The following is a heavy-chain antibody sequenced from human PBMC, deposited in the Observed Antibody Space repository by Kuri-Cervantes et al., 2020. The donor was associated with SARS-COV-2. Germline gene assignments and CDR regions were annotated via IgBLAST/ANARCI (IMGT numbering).Heavy chain of an antibody. CDR3: ARDCVIAARPDELCY. V-gene: IGHV3-30*02. D-gene: IGHD6-6*01. J-gene: IGHJ4*02. CDR1: GFTFSSYG. CDR2: IQYDGSNI. Sequence: GESLKISCAASGFTFSSYGMHWVRQAPGKGLEWLTFIQYDGSNIYYMDSVKGRFTVSRDNSNNTLNLQMDSLRAEDTAVYYCARDCVIAARPDELCYWGQGTLVTVSS.